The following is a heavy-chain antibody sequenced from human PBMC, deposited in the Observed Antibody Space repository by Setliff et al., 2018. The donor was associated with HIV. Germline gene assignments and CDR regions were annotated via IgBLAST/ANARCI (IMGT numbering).Heavy chain of an antibody. J-gene: IGHJ6*02. CDR3: ARRGDFFYYAMDV. CDR2: IPHNGGT. Sequence: PSETLSLTCAVSGYSIGSGSFWGWIRQPPGKGLEWIATIPHNGGTYYNPDPSLTGRVTISVDTSKNQFSLKLSSVTAADTAVYYCARRGDFFYYAMDVWGQGTTVTVSS. CDR1: GYSIGSGSF. V-gene: IGHV4-38-2*01.